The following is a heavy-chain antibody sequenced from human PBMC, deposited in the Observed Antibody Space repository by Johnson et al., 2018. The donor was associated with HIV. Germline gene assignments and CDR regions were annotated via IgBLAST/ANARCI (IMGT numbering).Heavy chain of an antibody. J-gene: IGHJ3*02. Sequence: VQLVESGGGLVQPGGSLRLSCAASGFSFSSYAMSWVRQAPGKGLEWVSAISGSGASTYYADSVTGRFTISRDNSKNTWYLQMTSLGVEDTAVYYCAKGGRGGSYYGAFDIWGQGTMVIVSS. V-gene: IGHV3-23*04. CDR3: AKGGRGGSYYGAFDI. CDR1: GFSFSSYA. CDR2: ISGSGAST. D-gene: IGHD1-26*01.